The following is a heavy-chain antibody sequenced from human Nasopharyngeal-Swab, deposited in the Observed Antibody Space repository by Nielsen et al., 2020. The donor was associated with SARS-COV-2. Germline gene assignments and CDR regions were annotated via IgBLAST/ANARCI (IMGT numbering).Heavy chain of an antibody. V-gene: IGHV1-8*02. J-gene: IGHJ6*03. Sequence: ASVKVSCKASGYTFTGYYMHWVRQAPGQGLEWMGWMNPNSGNTGYAQKFQGRVTMTRNTSISTAYMELSSLRSEDTAVYYCARGGYGDYLGYYYYMDVWGKGTTVTVSS. D-gene: IGHD4-17*01. CDR3: ARGGYGDYLGYYYYMDV. CDR1: GYTFTGYY. CDR2: MNPNSGNT.